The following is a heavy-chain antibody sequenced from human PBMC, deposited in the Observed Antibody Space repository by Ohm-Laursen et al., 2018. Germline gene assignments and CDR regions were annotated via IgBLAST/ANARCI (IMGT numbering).Heavy chain of an antibody. D-gene: IGHD6-13*01. J-gene: IGHJ4*02. CDR1: GFTFDDHA. Sequence: SLRLSCAATGFTFDDHAMHWVRQAPGKGVEWVAVISWNGAHIIYADSVKGRFTISRDNAKKSLFLQMNSLRAEDTAFYYCAREGQQGDYFDYWGQGTLVTVSS. CDR2: ISWNGAHI. CDR3: AREGQQGDYFDY. V-gene: IGHV3-9*01.